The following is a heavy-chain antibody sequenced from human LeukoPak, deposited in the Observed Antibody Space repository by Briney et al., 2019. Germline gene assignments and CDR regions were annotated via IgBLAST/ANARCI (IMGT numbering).Heavy chain of an antibody. V-gene: IGHV1-2*02. D-gene: IGHD4-17*01. CDR1: GYTFSGYY. J-gene: IGHJ3*02. Sequence: ASVKVSCETFGYTFSGYYMQWVRQAPGQGLEWMGWINPHTGGTKHGHKFQGRVTMTRDRSISTAYMEVSSLTPDDTAVYYCARVASYGDLPDALEIWGQGTLVIVSS. CDR3: ARVASYGDLPDALEI. CDR2: INPHTGGT.